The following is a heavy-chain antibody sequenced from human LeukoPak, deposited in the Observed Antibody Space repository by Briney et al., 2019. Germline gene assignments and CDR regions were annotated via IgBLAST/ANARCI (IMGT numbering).Heavy chain of an antibody. J-gene: IGHJ4*02. D-gene: IGHD2-2*01. Sequence: GASVKVSCKASGYTFTGYYMHWLRQAPAQGLEWMGWINPNSGGTNYAQKFQGRVTMTRDTSISTAYMELSRLRSDDTAVYYCASLVPAATQNFDYWGQGTLVTVSS. CDR1: GYTFTGYY. V-gene: IGHV1-2*02. CDR3: ASLVPAATQNFDY. CDR2: INPNSGGT.